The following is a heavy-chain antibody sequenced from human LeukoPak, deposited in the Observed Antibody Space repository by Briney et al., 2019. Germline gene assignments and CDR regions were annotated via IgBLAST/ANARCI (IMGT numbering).Heavy chain of an antibody. CDR2: INPNSGGT. Sequence: ASVKVSCKASGYTFTAYYMHWVRQTPGQGLEWMGWINPNSGGTNYAQKFQGRVTMTRDTSISTAYMELSRLRSDDTAVYYCARDRVVVPAAFDYWGQGTLVTVSS. CDR1: GYTFTAYY. V-gene: IGHV1-2*02. CDR3: ARDRVVVPAAFDY. D-gene: IGHD2-2*01. J-gene: IGHJ4*02.